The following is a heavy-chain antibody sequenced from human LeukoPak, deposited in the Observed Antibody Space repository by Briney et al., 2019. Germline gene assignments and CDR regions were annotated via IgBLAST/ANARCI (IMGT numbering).Heavy chain of an antibody. V-gene: IGHV1-18*01. CDR2: ISTYNGNT. Sequence: GASVKVSCKASGYAFTSYDINWVRQAPGQGLEWMGWISTYNGNTNYAQKLQGRVTMTTDTSTSTAYMELRSLRSDDTAVYYCARESNDYVWGSSPTFDYWGQGTLVTVSS. CDR3: ARESNDYVWGSSPTFDY. CDR1: GYAFTSYD. D-gene: IGHD3-16*01. J-gene: IGHJ4*02.